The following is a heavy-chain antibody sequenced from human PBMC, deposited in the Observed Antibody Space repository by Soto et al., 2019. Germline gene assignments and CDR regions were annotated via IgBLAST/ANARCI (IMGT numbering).Heavy chain of an antibody. Sequence: KPSETLSLTCTVSSGSISSKNYYWGWIRQPPGKGLEWIGSTYYRGSTYYNPSLKSRVTISLDTSKNQFSLRLSSVTAADTAVFYCARATMWGFDYWGQGALVTVSS. CDR2: TYYRGST. CDR3: ARATMWGFDY. D-gene: IGHD3-10*02. J-gene: IGHJ4*02. CDR1: SGSISSKNYY. V-gene: IGHV4-39*01.